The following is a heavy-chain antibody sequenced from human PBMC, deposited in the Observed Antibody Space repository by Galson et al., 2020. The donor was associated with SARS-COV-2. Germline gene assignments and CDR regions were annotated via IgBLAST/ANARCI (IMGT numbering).Heavy chain of an antibody. CDR2: FDPEDGEP. CDR1: GYTLSEVS. Sequence: GESLKISCKVSGYTLSEVSMHWVRQTPGKGLEWMAGFDPEDGEPIYGQHFRGRVTLTEGTSADTAYMELRGLRAGDTAVYYCASSRWLSTLDMWGQGTMVTVSS. V-gene: IGHV1-24*01. J-gene: IGHJ3*02. CDR3: ASSRWLSTLDM. D-gene: IGHD2-2*01.